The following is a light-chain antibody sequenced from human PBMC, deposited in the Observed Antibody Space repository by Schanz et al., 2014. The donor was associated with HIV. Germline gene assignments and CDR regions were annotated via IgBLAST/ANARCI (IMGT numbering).Light chain of an antibody. J-gene: IGKJ4*01. CDR1: QSVTSY. CDR3: QQSYSNPIT. Sequence: DVQMTQSPSSLSASVGDRVTITCRASQSVTSYLNWYQQIPGKAPKLLIYAASSLQSGVPSRFSGSGYGTDFTLTIISLQPEDFATYYCQQSYSNPITFGGGTKVEIK. V-gene: IGKV1-39*01. CDR2: AAS.